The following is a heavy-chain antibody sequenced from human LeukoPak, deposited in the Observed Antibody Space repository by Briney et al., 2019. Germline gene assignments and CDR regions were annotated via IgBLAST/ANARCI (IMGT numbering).Heavy chain of an antibody. D-gene: IGHD4-17*01. Sequence: SETLSLTCTVSGGSISSYYWSWIRQPPGKGLEWIGYIYYSGSTNYNPSLKSRVNISVHTYKHQFSLKLSSVTAADTAVYYCARRKYGDYSLDPWGQGTLVTVSS. V-gene: IGHV4-59*01. CDR3: ARRKYGDYSLDP. CDR2: IYYSGST. J-gene: IGHJ5*02. CDR1: GGSISSYY.